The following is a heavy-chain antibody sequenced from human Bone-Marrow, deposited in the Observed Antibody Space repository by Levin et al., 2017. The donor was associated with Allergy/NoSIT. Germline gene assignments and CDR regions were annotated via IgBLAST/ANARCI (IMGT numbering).Heavy chain of an antibody. V-gene: IGHV3-23*01. CDR3: AKGRFSGHIVVVTAGGGLDY. J-gene: IGHJ4*02. Sequence: PGGSLRLSCAASGFTFNTNAMSWVRQAPGKGLEWLSGISGSGISTYYADSVKGRFTIFRDNSKNTMYLQMNSLRAEDTAVYYCAKGRFSGHIVVVTAGGGLDYWGQGTLVTVSS. CDR2: ISGSGIST. CDR1: GFTFNTNA. D-gene: IGHD2-21*02.